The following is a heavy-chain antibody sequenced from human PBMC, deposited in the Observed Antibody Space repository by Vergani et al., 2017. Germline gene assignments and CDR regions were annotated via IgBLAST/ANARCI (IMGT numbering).Heavy chain of an antibody. CDR3: AKDGGMVYRLNYFDY. D-gene: IGHD2-8*01. J-gene: IGHJ4*02. V-gene: IGHV3-30*18. CDR1: GFTFSSNG. Sequence: QVQLVESGGGVVKPGRSLRLSCAASGFTFSSNGRPWVRQAPGRGLEWVAVISYDGSNKYYADSVKGRFTISRDNSKNTLYLQMNSLRAEDTAVYYCAKDGGMVYRLNYFDYWGQGTLVTVSS. CDR2: ISYDGSNK.